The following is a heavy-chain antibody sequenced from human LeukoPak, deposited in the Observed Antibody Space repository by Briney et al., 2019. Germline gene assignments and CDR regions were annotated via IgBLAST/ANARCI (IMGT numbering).Heavy chain of an antibody. J-gene: IGHJ3*02. CDR1: GFSFSDKY. Sequence: PGGSLRLSCAASGFSFSDKYMAWIRQGPVKVLECVSCSTSSSSYTNYADSVKGRFTISRDNAKNSLYLQMNSLRAEDTAVYYCARAGGYCSSTRCYDAFDIWGQGTMVTVSS. CDR2: STSSSSYT. D-gene: IGHD2-2*01. V-gene: IGHV3-11*05. CDR3: ARAGGYCSSTRCYDAFDI.